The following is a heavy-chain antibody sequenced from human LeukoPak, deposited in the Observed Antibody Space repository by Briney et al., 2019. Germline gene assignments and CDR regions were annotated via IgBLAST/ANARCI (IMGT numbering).Heavy chain of an antibody. V-gene: IGHV1-18*01. J-gene: IGHJ4*02. D-gene: IGHD6-19*01. CDR2: ISAYNSNT. Sequence: ASVKVSCKASGYTFTSYGINWVRRAPGQGLEWMGGISAYNSNTRYPQKLQGRVTMTTDTSTSTAYMELRSLRSDDTAVYYCARDHLTFIAVADNFADYWGQGTLVTVSS. CDR1: GYTFTSYG. CDR3: ARDHLTFIAVADNFADY.